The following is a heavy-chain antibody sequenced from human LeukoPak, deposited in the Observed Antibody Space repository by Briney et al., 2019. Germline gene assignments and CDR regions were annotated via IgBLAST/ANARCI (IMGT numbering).Heavy chain of an antibody. CDR3: ATDRTSGTTGWFDP. Sequence: GGSLRLSCAASGFTFSIYSMTWVRQAPGKGLEWVSSFSGSGGTTYYADSVKGRFSISRDNSKNTLYLQMNSLRAEDTAVYYCATDRTSGTTGWFDPWGQGTLVIVSS. D-gene: IGHD1-1*01. V-gene: IGHV3-23*01. J-gene: IGHJ5*02. CDR1: GFTFSIYS. CDR2: FSGSGGTT.